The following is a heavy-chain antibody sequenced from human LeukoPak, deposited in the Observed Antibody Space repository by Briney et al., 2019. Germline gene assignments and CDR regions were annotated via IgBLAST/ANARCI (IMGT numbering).Heavy chain of an antibody. V-gene: IGHV1-8*01. CDR1: AYTFTTSD. D-gene: IGHD1-26*01. CDR3: ARPSGLLDSHDAFDI. Sequence: ASVKVSCKASAYTFTTSDINWVRQAAGQGLEWMGWMNPNSGHTGYAQRLQGRVTMTRNTSISTAYMELSSLRSEDTAVYYCARPSGLLDSHDAFDIWGQGTMVTVSP. J-gene: IGHJ3*02. CDR2: MNPNSGHT.